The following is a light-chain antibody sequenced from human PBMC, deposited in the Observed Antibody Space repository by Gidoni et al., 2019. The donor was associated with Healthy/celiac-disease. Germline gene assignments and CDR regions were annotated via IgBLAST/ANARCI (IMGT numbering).Light chain of an antibody. CDR3: PVWDSSSDHPV. CDR1: NIGSKS. CDR2: ADS. Sequence: YVPTQPPSVSVAPGQTARITCGGNNIGSKSVHWYQQKPGQAPVLVVYADSDRPSGIPERFSGSNSGNTATLTISRVEAGDEADYYCPVWDSSSDHPVFGGGTKLTVL. J-gene: IGLJ3*02. V-gene: IGLV3-21*02.